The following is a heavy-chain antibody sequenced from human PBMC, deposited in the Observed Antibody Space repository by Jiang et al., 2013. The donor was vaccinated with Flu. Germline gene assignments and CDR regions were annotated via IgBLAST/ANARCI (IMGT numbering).Heavy chain of an antibody. V-gene: IGHV4-38-2*02. Sequence: PGLVKPSETLSLTCTVSGYSISSGYYWGWIRQPPGKGLEWIGSIYHSGSTYYNPSLKSRVTISVDTSKNQFSLKLSSVTAADTAVYYCAREVLIAVAGRPPGLFDYWGQGTLVTVSS. CDR2: IYHSGST. CDR1: GYSISSGYY. CDR3: AREVLIAVAGRPPGLFDY. D-gene: IGHD6-19*01. J-gene: IGHJ4*02.